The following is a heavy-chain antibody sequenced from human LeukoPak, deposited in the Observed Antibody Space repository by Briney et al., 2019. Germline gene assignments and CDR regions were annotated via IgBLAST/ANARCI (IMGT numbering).Heavy chain of an antibody. Sequence: SETLSLTCTVSGVSISSGGYYWSWLRQPPGKGLEWFGSIYHSGSTYYNPSLKSRVTISVDTSKNQFSLKLSSVTAADTAVYYCASLGGIAARLYYFDYWGQGTLVTVSS. D-gene: IGHD6-6*01. CDR2: IYHSGST. J-gene: IGHJ4*02. CDR3: ASLGGIAARLYYFDY. CDR1: GVSISSGGYY. V-gene: IGHV4-39*01.